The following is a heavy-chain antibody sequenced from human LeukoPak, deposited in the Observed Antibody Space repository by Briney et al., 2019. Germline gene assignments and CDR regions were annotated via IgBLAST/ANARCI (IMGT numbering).Heavy chain of an antibody. V-gene: IGHV3-48*02. D-gene: IGHD4-23*01. CDR3: ARVAAGYSVNYFDY. Sequence: GGSLRLSCAASEFAFSTYNMNWVRQAPGKGLEWVSYVSTGSSTTYYADSVKGRFTISRDNVENSLYLQMNSLRDEDTAVYYCARVAAGYSVNYFDYWGQGTLVTVSS. CDR2: VSTGSSTT. CDR1: EFAFSTYN. J-gene: IGHJ4*02.